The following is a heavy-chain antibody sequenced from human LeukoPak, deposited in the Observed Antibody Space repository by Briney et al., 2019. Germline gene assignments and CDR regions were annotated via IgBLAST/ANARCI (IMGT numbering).Heavy chain of an antibody. CDR1: GGSISSGDYY. J-gene: IGHJ4*02. D-gene: IGHD2-15*01. CDR2: IYYSGST. CDR3: ARVRSCSGGSCYSIDF. V-gene: IGHV4-30-4*01. Sequence: ASETLSLTCTVSGGSISSGDYYWSWIRQSPGKGLEWIGYIYYSGSTYYNPSLKGRFTISVDTSKNQFSLKLSSVTAADTAVYYCARVRSCSGGSCYSIDFWGQGTLVTVSS.